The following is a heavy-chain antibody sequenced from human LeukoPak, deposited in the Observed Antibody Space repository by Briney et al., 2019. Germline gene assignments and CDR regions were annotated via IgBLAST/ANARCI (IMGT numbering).Heavy chain of an antibody. CDR2: MRGVGSTI. J-gene: IGHJ5*02. CDR3: ATVSRDGFNHNWYDL. Sequence: GGSLRLSCVASGFTMSSLHMAWVRQAPGKGLEWVSYMRGVGSTIHYADSVKGRFTISRDDAKNSLYLQMNRLRDEDTAFYCCATVSRDGFNHNWYDLWGQGTLVTVSS. CDR1: GFTMSSLH. V-gene: IGHV3-48*03. D-gene: IGHD5-24*01.